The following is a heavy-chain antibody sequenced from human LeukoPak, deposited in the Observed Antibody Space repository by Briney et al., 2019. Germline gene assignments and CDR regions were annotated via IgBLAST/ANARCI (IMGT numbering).Heavy chain of an antibody. D-gene: IGHD4-23*01. Sequence: GGSLRLSCAASAFTFSSYSMNWFRQATRKGLQWVSYISCSTNNIYSVDSVKGRFTICRDNAKNSLFLQMNSLRDEDTAVYCCARGGYGANDDAFDIWGQGTMVTVSS. J-gene: IGHJ3*02. CDR1: AFTFSSYS. V-gene: IGHV3-48*02. CDR2: ISCSTNNI. CDR3: ARGGYGANDDAFDI.